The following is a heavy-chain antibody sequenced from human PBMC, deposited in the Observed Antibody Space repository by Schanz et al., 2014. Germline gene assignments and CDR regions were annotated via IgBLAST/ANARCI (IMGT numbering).Heavy chain of an antibody. D-gene: IGHD5-12*01. Sequence: QVQLVQSGAEVKKPGSSVKVSCKASGGTFSSYAFSWVRQAPGQGLEWMGWISAYNGHTLYAQKFQGRVTMTTDTSTSTSYMELTSLKFDDTAVYYCARDFSAYVGNYFDYWGQGTLVTVSS. CDR3: ARDFSAYVGNYFDY. CDR2: ISAYNGHT. V-gene: IGHV1-18*01. J-gene: IGHJ4*02. CDR1: GGTFSSYA.